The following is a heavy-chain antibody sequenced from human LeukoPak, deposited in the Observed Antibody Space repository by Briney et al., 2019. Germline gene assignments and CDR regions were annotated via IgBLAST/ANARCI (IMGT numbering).Heavy chain of an antibody. CDR3: AKWLGGSGSYRYAFDI. D-gene: IGHD3-10*01. V-gene: IGHV3-23*01. CDR2: ISGSGGST. CDR1: GFTFSSYA. J-gene: IGHJ3*02. Sequence: LSGRSLRLSCAASGFTFSSYAMSWVRQAPGKGLEWVSAISGSGGSTYYADSVKGRFTISRDNSKNTLYLQMNSLRAEDTAVYYCAKWLGGSGSYRYAFDIWGQGTMVTVSS.